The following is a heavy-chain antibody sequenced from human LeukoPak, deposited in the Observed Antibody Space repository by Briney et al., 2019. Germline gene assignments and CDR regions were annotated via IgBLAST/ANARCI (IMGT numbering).Heavy chain of an antibody. CDR3: AXPTXGXXXXAFDL. CDR1: GFTFTNYH. V-gene: IGHV1-46*01. Sequence: ASVKVSCKASGFTFTNYHLHWVRQAPGQGLEWMGIITPSGDSTTYAQKFQGRFTMSRDASTSTLYMELSSLRSEDTALYYGAXPTXGXXXXAFDLWXQGTMVTVSS. J-gene: IGHJ3*01. CDR2: ITPSGDST.